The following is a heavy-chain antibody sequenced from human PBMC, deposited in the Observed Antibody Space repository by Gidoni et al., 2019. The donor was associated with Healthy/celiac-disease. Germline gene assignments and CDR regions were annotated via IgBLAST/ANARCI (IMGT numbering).Heavy chain of an antibody. CDR3: ARAAGFWSRFDY. D-gene: IGHD3-3*01. Sequence: QVQLQEAGPGLVKPSQTLSLTCTGSGGSISSGSYDWSWIRQPAGKGLEWIGRIYTSGSTNYNPSLKSRVTISVDTSKTPFSLKLSSVTAADTAVYYCARAAGFWSRFDYWGQGTLVTVSS. CDR2: IYTSGST. CDR1: GGSISSGSYD. V-gene: IGHV4-61*02. J-gene: IGHJ4*02.